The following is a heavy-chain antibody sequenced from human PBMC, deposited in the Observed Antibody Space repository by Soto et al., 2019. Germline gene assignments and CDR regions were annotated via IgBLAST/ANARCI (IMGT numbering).Heavy chain of an antibody. V-gene: IGHV1-18*04. Sequence: ASVKVSCKASGYTFTSYGISWVRQAPGQGLEWMGWISAYNGNTNYAQKLQGRVTMTTDTSTSTAYMELRSLRSDDTAVYYCARVKGAMVRGVPDYWGPGTLVTVSS. CDR1: GYTFTSYG. D-gene: IGHD3-10*01. J-gene: IGHJ4*02. CDR2: ISAYNGNT. CDR3: ARVKGAMVRGVPDY.